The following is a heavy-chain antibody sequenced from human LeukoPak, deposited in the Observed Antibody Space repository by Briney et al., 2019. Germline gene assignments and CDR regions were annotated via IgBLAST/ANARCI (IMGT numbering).Heavy chain of an antibody. Sequence: SQTLSLTCTVSGDSVNSADYYWSWIRQSPGKGLEWIGNIYYRGTTDYKPSLKSRITISLDMSRNQFSLRVRSVTAADTAVYYCAREGITIFGQNYYYGVDVWGQGTTVIVSS. D-gene: IGHD3-3*01. CDR2: IYYRGTT. CDR3: AREGITIFGQNYYYGVDV. V-gene: IGHV4-30-4*01. CDR1: GDSVNSADYY. J-gene: IGHJ6*02.